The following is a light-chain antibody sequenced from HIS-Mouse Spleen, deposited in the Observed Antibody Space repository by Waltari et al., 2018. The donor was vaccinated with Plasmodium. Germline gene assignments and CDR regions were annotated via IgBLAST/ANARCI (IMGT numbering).Light chain of an antibody. CDR3: QAWYSGTVV. J-gene: IGLJ2*01. V-gene: IGLV3-1*01. Sequence: SYELTQPPSVSVSPGQTASITRPGDKLGDKYACWYQQQPGQTPVLVIYQDSRRPPRIPIRFSGTSSRNTAALTSGSTHAMEEADYYSQAWYSGTVVFGGGTNLTVL. CDR1: KLGDKY. CDR2: QDS.